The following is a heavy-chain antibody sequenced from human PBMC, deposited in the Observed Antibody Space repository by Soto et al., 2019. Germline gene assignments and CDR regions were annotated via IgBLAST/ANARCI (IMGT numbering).Heavy chain of an antibody. V-gene: IGHV3-74*01. CDR1: GFTFSTW. Sequence: EVQLVESGGGLVQPGGSLRLSCVASGFTFSTWMHWVRQAPGKGLVWVSRINSDGSSITYADSVKGRFIISRDNAKNTLYLQTSSLTAEDTAVYYCTRGASGYGNFDYWGQGVLVTVSS. J-gene: IGHJ4*02. CDR2: INSDGSSI. CDR3: TRGASGYGNFDY. D-gene: IGHD3-22*01.